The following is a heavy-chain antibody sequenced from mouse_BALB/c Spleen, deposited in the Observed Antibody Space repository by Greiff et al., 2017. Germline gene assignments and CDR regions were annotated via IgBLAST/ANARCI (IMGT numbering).Heavy chain of an antibody. V-gene: IGHV5-6-5*01. D-gene: IGHD1-1*01. CDR2: ISSGGST. J-gene: IGHJ1*01. CDR3: AREDLLLRSFDV. Sequence: EVHLVESGGGLVKPGGSLKLSCAASGFTFSSYAMSWVRQTPEKRLEWVASISSGGSTYYPDSVKGRFTISRDNARNILYLQMSSRRSEDTAMYYCAREDLLLRSFDVWGAGTTVTVSS. CDR1: GFTFSSYA.